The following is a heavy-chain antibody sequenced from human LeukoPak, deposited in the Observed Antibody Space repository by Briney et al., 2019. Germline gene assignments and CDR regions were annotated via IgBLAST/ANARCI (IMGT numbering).Heavy chain of an antibody. CDR1: GGTFSNYA. J-gene: IGHJ6*02. CDR3: ARSDIVVVPAAPIYYYGMDV. CDR2: IIPIFGTA. V-gene: IGHV1-69*13. D-gene: IGHD2-2*01. Sequence: RASVKVSCKASGGTFSNYAISWVRQAPGQGLEWMGGIIPIFGTANYAQKFQGRVTITADESTSTAYMELSSLRSEDTAVYYCARSDIVVVPAAPIYYYGMDVWGQGTTVTVSS.